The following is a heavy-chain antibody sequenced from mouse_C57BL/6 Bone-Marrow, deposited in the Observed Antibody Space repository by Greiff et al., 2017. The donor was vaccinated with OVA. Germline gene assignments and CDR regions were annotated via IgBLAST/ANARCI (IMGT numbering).Heavy chain of an antibody. CDR2: IDPANGNT. CDR1: GFTITNTY. V-gene: IGHV14-3*01. J-gene: IGHJ4*01. Sequence: VQLQQSVAELVRPGASVKLSCTASGFTITNTYMHWVKQRPEQGLEWIGRIDPANGNTKYDPKFQGKATITADTSSNTAYLQLSSLTSEDTAVYYCARYGSYPLYAMDYWGQGTSVTVSA. CDR3: ARYGSYPLYAMDY. D-gene: IGHD1-1*02.